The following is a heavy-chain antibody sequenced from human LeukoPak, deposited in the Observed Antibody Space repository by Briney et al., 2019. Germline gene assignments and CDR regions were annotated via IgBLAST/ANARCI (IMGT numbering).Heavy chain of an antibody. J-gene: IGHJ4*02. Sequence: GASVKVSCKASGYTFTSYGISWVRQAPGQGLEWMGGIIPIFGTANYAQKFQGRVTITTDESTSTAYMELSSLRSEDTAVYYCARVVNQRGTFDYWGQGTLVTVSS. V-gene: IGHV1-69*05. CDR1: GYTFTSYG. CDR2: IIPIFGTA. D-gene: IGHD2-2*01. CDR3: ARVVNQRGTFDY.